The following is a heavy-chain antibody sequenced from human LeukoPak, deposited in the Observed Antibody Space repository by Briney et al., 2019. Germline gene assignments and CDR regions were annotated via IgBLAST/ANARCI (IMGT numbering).Heavy chain of an antibody. CDR1: GGSISSYY. CDR3: AGDLRLGYLSWNDAFDI. J-gene: IGHJ3*02. Sequence: SETLSLTCTVSGGSISSYYWSWIRQPPGKGLEWIGYIYYSGSTNYNPSLKSRVTISVDTSKNQFSLKLSSVTAADTAVYYCAGDLRLGYLSWNDAFDIWGQGTMVTVSA. V-gene: IGHV4-59*12. D-gene: IGHD3-16*02. CDR2: IYYSGST.